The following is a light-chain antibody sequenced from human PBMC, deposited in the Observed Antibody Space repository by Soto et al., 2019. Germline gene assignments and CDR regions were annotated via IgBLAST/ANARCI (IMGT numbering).Light chain of an antibody. CDR1: SGHSSYI. V-gene: IGLV4-60*02. J-gene: IGLJ2*01. CDR2: LEDTGIY. Sequence: QSVLTQSSSASASLGSSVKLTCTLSSGHSSYIIAWHQQQPGKAPRYLMKLEDTGIYNKGSGVPDRLSGSSSGADRYLTISNLQFEDEADYYCETWDRNTVVFGGGTQLTVL. CDR3: ETWDRNTVV.